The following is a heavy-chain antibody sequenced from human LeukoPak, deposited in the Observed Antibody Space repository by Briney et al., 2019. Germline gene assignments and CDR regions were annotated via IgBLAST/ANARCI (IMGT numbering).Heavy chain of an antibody. Sequence: GGSLRLSCAASGFTFSSYSMHWVRQAPGKGLEWVGFIRSKAYGGTTEYAASVKGRFTISRDDSKSIAYLQMNSLKTEDTAVYYCTRDQSYDFWSGYYYYYYYMDVWGKGTTVTVSS. D-gene: IGHD3-3*01. V-gene: IGHV3-49*04. CDR3: TRDQSYDFWSGYYYYYYYMDV. CDR2: IRSKAYGGTT. J-gene: IGHJ6*03. CDR1: GFTFSSYS.